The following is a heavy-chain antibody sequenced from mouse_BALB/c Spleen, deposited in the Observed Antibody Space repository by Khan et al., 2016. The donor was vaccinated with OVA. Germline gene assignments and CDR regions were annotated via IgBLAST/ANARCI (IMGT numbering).Heavy chain of an antibody. CDR1: GFSLTGYG. D-gene: IGHD1-1*01. CDR3: ARVTSVVDAMDH. V-gene: IGHV2-6-7*01. Sequence: QVQLKESGPGLEAPSQSLSITCTVSGFSLTGYGVNWVRQPPGKGLEWLGMIWGDGSTDYNSALKSRLSISKDNSKSQVFLKMNSLQTDDTARYCCARVTSVVDAMDHWGQGTSVTVSS. CDR2: IWGDGST. J-gene: IGHJ4*01.